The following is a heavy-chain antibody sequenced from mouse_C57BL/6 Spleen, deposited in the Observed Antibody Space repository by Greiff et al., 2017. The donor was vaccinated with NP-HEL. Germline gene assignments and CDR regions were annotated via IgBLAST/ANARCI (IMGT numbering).Heavy chain of an antibody. V-gene: IGHV1-82*01. J-gene: IGHJ1*03. CDR1: GYAFSSSW. Sequence: QVQLQQSGPELVKPGASVKISCKASGYAFSSSWMNWVKQRPGQGLEWIGRIYPGDGDTNYNGKFKGKATLTADKSSSTAYMQLSSLTSEDSAVYVCARRGDWYFDVWGKGTTVTVSS. CDR3: ARRGDWYFDV. CDR2: IYPGDGDT.